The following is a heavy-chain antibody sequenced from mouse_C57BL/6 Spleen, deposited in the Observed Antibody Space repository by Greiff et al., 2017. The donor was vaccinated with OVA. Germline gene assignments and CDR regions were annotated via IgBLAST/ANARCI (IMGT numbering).Heavy chain of an antibody. CDR1: GFTFTDYE. J-gene: IGHJ4*01. CDR2: IDPDTGGT. Sequence: VQLQQSGAELVRPGASVTLSCTASGFTFTDYEMHWVKQTPVHGLEWIGAIDPDTGGTAYNQTFKGKAILTADKSSRTAYMELRSLTSEDSAVYYGTSYYGVRYAMDCWGQGTSVTVSS. V-gene: IGHV1-15*01. CDR3: TSYYGVRYAMDC. D-gene: IGHD1-1*01.